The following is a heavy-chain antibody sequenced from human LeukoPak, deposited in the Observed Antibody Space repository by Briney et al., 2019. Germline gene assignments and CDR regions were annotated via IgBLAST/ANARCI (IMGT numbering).Heavy chain of an antibody. Sequence: GRSLRLSCAASGFAFSSFAMHWVRQAPGKGLQWVSGVSYDGTIKYYSDSAKGRFTISGDNSKNTLYLQMNSLRAEDTATYYCARDPNGDYIGAFDMWGQGTMVTVS. CDR3: ARDPNGDYIGAFDM. V-gene: IGHV3-30*04. CDR2: VSYDGTIK. J-gene: IGHJ3*02. D-gene: IGHD4-17*01. CDR1: GFAFSSFA.